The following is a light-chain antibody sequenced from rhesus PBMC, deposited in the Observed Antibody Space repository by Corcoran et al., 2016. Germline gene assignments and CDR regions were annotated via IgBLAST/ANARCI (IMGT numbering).Light chain of an antibody. J-gene: IGLJ6*01. Sequence: QAALTQPRSVSGSPGRSVTISCTGSSTDIGGYNRVSWYQHHPGKGHRLMVLEGNKRPTGGSDRFSATKSGNTASLTISGLQAGDEADYHGSSYAGRNTFVFGSGTHLTVL. CDR2: EGN. CDR3: SSYAGRNTFV. V-gene: IGLV2-23*02. CDR1: STDIGGYNR.